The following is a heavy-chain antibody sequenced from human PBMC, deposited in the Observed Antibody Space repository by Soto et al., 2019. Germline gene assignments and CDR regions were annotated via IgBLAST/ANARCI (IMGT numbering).Heavy chain of an antibody. V-gene: IGHV1-18*04. J-gene: IGHJ4*02. CDR2: ISLHYGDT. CDR3: ATDERDDCSSFNCHYFDP. CDR1: GITYG. D-gene: IGHD1-1*01. Sequence: QVHLVQSGAEVKKPGASVKVSCKVTGITYGISWVRQAPGQGLEWMGWISLHYGDTNNAPNLQGRITMTTDTSTSTTYMELRSLRSDDTAVYYCATDERDDCSSFNCHYFDPWGQGTLVTVSS.